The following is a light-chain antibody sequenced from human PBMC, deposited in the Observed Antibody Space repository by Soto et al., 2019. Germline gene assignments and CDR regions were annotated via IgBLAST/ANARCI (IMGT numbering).Light chain of an antibody. CDR1: QSVSSY. Sequence: EIVLTQSPGTLSLSPGERATLSCRASQSVSSYLAWYQQKPGQAPRLLIYGASSRATGIPDRFSGSGSGTDFTLTISRLEPEDCAVYYCQQYGSSRRTFGQGTKVDIK. J-gene: IGKJ1*01. CDR2: GAS. CDR3: QQYGSSRRT. V-gene: IGKV3-20*01.